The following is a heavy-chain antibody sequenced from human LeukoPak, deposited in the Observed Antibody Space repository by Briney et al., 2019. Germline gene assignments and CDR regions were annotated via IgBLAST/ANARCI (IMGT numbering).Heavy chain of an antibody. CDR3: ASLHGPLSFEFDY. V-gene: IGHV3-48*03. CDR2: ISSSGSTI. D-gene: IGHD3-16*01. J-gene: IGHJ4*02. Sequence: GGSLRLSCAASGFTFSSYEMNWVRQAPGKGLEWVSYISSSGSTIYYADSGKGRFTISRDNAKNSLYLQMNSLRAEDTAVYYCASLHGPLSFEFDYWGQGTLVTVSS. CDR1: GFTFSSYE.